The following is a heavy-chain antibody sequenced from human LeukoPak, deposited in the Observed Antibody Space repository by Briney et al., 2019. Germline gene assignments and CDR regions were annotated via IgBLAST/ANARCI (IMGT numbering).Heavy chain of an antibody. D-gene: IGHD3-10*01. J-gene: IGHJ4*02. CDR3: AKDIGSYYDY. CDR2: ITGGGGST. CDR1: GFTFSIYA. Sequence: PGGTLRLSCAASGFTFSIYAMTWVRQAPGKGLEWVSGITGGGGSTYYTDSVKGRFTISRDNSKNTLYLEMNSLRAEDTAVYYCAKDIGSYYDYWGQGILVTVSS. V-gene: IGHV3-23*01.